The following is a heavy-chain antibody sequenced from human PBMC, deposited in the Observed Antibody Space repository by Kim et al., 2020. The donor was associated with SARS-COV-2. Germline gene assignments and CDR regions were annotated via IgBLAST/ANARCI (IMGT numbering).Heavy chain of an antibody. CDR2: ISWNSGSI. J-gene: IGHJ4*02. CDR1: GFTFDDYA. D-gene: IGHD3-3*01. V-gene: IGHV3-9*01. Sequence: GGSLRLSCAASGFTFDDYAMHWVRQAPGKGLEWVSGISWNSGSIGYADSVKGRFTISRDNAKNSLYLQMNSLRAEDTALYYCAKDNPWRRVRNYFDYWGQGTLVTVSS. CDR3: AKDNPWRRVRNYFDY.